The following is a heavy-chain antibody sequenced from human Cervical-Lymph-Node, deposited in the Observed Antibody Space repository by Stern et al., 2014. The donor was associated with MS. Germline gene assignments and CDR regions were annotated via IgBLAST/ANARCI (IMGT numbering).Heavy chain of an antibody. D-gene: IGHD3-3*01. V-gene: IGHV1-2*02. CDR2: INPNSGGT. J-gene: IGHJ4*01. Sequence: VQLVESGAEAKAPGASMKVSCRASGYIFTDYYLHWVRQAPGQGLEWLGWINPNSGGTNYAQNFQGRVTMTRDTSISTAYMELRWLGYADTAVYYCARGSGTAYDLRGDYCGQGTLVTVSS. CDR1: GYIFTDYY. CDR3: ARGSGTAYDLRGDY.